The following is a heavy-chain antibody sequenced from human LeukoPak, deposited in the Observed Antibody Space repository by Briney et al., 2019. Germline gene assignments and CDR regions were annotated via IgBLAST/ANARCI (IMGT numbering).Heavy chain of an antibody. J-gene: IGHJ4*02. Sequence: SGTLSPTAEVSGGSPTRGNGWTGAGHPPGKGLEWIGEIFHSGSTDYNPSLKSRVTISVDKSKNQFSLKLSSVTAADTAVYYCARNHGDNDFDYWGQGTLVTVSS. CDR3: ARNHGDNDFDY. D-gene: IGHD4-17*01. CDR1: GGSPTRGNG. V-gene: IGHV4-4*02. CDR2: IFHSGST.